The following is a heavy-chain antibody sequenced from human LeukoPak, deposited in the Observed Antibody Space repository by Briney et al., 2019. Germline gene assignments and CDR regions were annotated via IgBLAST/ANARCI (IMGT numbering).Heavy chain of an antibody. V-gene: IGHV3-48*04. CDR1: GFTFSSYT. CDR2: ITSSGGTV. J-gene: IGHJ1*01. D-gene: IGHD6-13*01. Sequence: PGGSLRLSCAASGFTFSSYTIDWVRQAPGKGLEWVSFITSSGGTVYYADSVKGRFTISRDDAKNSLYLQMNNLRAEDTAVYYCAREGIAALGEHWGQGTLVTVSS. CDR3: AREGIAALGEH.